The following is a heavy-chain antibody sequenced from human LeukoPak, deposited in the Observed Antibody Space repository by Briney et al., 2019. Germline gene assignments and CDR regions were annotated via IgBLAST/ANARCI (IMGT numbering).Heavy chain of an antibody. V-gene: IGHV3-33*08. CDR3: ARDHRPEIQYYYMDV. Sequence: GGSLRLSCAASRFSFSSYAMGWVRQAPGKGLEWVAALLYDGNTKHYADSVKGRFTISRDISKNTFYLQMNSLTAEDTAVYYCARDHRPEIQYYYMDVWGKGTTVAVSS. CDR1: RFSFSSYA. J-gene: IGHJ6*03. CDR2: LLYDGNTK. D-gene: IGHD1-14*01.